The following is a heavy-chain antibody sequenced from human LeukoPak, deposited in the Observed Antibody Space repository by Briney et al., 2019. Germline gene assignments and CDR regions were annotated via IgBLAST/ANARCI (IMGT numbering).Heavy chain of an antibody. CDR1: GYSFTRYG. CDR3: AREGYCSGGTCSSTMNWFDP. J-gene: IGHJ5*02. V-gene: IGHV1-18*01. CDR2: ISAYNDNT. Sequence: ASVKVSCKASGYSFTRYGITWVRQAPGQGLEWMGWISAYNDNTNYAQKLQGRVTLTTDTSTSTAYMELRSLRSDDTAVYYCAREGYCSGGTCSSTMNWFDPWGQGTLVTVSS. D-gene: IGHD2-15*01.